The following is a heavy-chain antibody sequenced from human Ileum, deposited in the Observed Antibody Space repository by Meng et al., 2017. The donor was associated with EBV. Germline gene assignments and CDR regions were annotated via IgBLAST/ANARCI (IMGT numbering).Heavy chain of an antibody. CDR2: IFHVGTG. CDR1: GDSVSSQRW. V-gene: IGHV4-4*02. Sequence: QRQLRGAGPGLLRPSGTLSLTRPCSGDSVSSQRWWGWVRQPPKRGPEWIGEIFHVGTGNYNPSLKSRVTIAMDTSKNQISLGLTSVTAADTAVYYCAARVGGSYSGFDLWGQGTLVTVSS. CDR3: AARVGGSYSGFDL. J-gene: IGHJ4*02. D-gene: IGHD1-26*01.